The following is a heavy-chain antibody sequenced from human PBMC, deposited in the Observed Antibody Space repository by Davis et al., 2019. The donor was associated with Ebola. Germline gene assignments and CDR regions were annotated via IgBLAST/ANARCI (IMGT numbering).Heavy chain of an antibody. V-gene: IGHV3-30*17. J-gene: IGHJ4*02. CDR3: VREDERQQLGFDS. D-gene: IGHD6-13*01. CDR1: GFTFSNYY. Sequence: GESLKISCAASGFTFSNYYMHWVRQAPGKGLEWVASILYDGAYISYADSVKGRFTISRDNSKSTLYLQMNSLRVEDTAVYHCVREDERQQLGFDSWGQGTLATVSS. CDR2: ILYDGAYI.